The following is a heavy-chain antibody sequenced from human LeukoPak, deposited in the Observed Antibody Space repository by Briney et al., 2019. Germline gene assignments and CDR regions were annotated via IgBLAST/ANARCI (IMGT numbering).Heavy chain of an antibody. D-gene: IGHD2-15*01. Sequence: GGSLRLSCAASGFTFSSHGMHWVRQAPGKGLEWVALMSYDGTNKDYADSVKGRFTISRDNSKNTLYLEMNNLRAEDTAVYYCAKRGYGSGCRCYSFHFDDWGQGALVTVSS. CDR2: MSYDGTNK. J-gene: IGHJ4*02. CDR1: GFTFSSHG. V-gene: IGHV3-30*18. CDR3: AKRGYGSGCRCYSFHFDD.